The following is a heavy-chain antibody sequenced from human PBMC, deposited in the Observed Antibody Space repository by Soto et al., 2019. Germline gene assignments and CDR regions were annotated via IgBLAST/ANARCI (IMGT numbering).Heavy chain of an antibody. Sequence: PGGSLRLSCAASGFTVSSKYMSWVRQAPGKGLEWVSLIQSGGPTYYADSVKGRFTISRDTSENTLYLQMNSLRAEDTAVYYCAKDSGRYSGYDPDAFDIWGQGTMVTVSS. J-gene: IGHJ3*02. D-gene: IGHD5-12*01. CDR2: IQSGGPT. V-gene: IGHV3-66*01. CDR3: AKDSGRYSGYDPDAFDI. CDR1: GFTVSSKY.